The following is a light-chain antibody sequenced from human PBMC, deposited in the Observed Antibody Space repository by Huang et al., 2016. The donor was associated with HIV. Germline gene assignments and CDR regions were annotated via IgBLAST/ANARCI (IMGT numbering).Light chain of an antibody. CDR3: QQSYNTPLT. Sequence: DIQMTQSPSSLSASVGDRVTITCRASKSINSYLNLYQQKPGKAPKVLIYAASSLQSGVPSRFSGSGSGTDFTLTINSLQPEDFAIYYCQQSYNTPLTFGGGTRLEIK. CDR2: AAS. J-gene: IGKJ4*01. CDR1: KSINSY. V-gene: IGKV1-39*01.